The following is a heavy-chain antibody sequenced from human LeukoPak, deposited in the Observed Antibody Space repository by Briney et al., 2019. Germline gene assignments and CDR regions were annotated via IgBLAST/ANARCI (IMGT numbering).Heavy chain of an antibody. D-gene: IGHD6-19*01. CDR2: IYYSGST. Sequence: SETPSLTCTVSGGSISSSSYYWGWIRQPPGKGLEWIGSIYYSGSTYYNPSLKSRVTISIDTSKNQFSLKLSSVTAADTAVYYCAREYTLYRSGWFLDYWGQGTVVTVSS. V-gene: IGHV4-39*07. CDR3: AREYTLYRSGWFLDY. CDR1: GGSISSSSYY. J-gene: IGHJ4*02.